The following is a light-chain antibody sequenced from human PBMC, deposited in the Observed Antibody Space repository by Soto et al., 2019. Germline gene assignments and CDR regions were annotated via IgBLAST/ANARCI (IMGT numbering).Light chain of an antibody. CDR1: NIGSDT. J-gene: IGLJ1*01. CDR3: LVWDSIGDNYV. Sequence: SSVLTQPPSVSVAPGETSRITCGRNNIGSDTVHWYQQKPGQAPVVVVYDDSERPSGTPERISGSNSGDTATLTIRRVEAGDEADYYCLVWDSIGDNYVFGSGTNVTVL. V-gene: IGLV3-21*02. CDR2: DDS.